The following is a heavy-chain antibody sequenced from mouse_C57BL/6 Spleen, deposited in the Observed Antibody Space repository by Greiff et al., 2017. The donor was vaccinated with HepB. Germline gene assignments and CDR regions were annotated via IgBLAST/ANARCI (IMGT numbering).Heavy chain of an antibody. CDR3: ARDGLITTVVATNAMDY. Sequence: EVQRVESGGGLVKPGGSLKLSCAASGFTFSSYAMSWVRQTPEKRLEWVATISDGGSYTYYPDNVKGRFTISRDNAKNNLYLQMSHLKSEDTAMYYWARDGLITTVVATNAMDYWGQGTSVTVSS. CDR1: GFTFSSYA. CDR2: ISDGGSYT. V-gene: IGHV5-4*01. J-gene: IGHJ4*01. D-gene: IGHD1-1*01.